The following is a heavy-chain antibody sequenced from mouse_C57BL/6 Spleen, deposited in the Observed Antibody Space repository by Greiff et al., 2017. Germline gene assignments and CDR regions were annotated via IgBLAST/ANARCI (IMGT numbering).Heavy chain of an antibody. CDR1: GFNIKDYY. D-gene: IGHD2-3*01. Sequence: VQLQQSGAELVKPGASVKLSCTASGFNIKDYYMHWVKQRTEQGLEWIGRIDPEDGETKYAPKFQGKATITADTSSNTAYMQLSSLTYEDSAVYYCARSNRWLITYYAMDYWGQGTSVTVSS. CDR2: IDPEDGET. V-gene: IGHV14-2*01. J-gene: IGHJ4*01. CDR3: ARSNRWLITYYAMDY.